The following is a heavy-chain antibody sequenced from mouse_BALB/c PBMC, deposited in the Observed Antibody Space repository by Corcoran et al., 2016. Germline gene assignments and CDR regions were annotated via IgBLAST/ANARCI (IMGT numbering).Heavy chain of an antibody. J-gene: IGHJ2*01. CDR1: GYTFTDYH. V-gene: IGHV1-18*01. D-gene: IGHD1-1*01. CDR3: ARWGITTFDY. Sequence: EVLLQQYGPVLVKPGASLTLICNTSGYTFTDYHMDWVKQSHGKSLEWIGDINPRSRGTIYNQTLEGRATLTVDKSSSTAYMELRSLTSEDTAVYYCARWGITTFDYWGQGTTVTVS. CDR2: INPRSRGT.